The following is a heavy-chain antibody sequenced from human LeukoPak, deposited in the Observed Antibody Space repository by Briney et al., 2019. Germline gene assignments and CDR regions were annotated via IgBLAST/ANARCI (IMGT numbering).Heavy chain of an antibody. CDR3: ASGGYGSGSYYAYSDY. Sequence: GGSLRLSCVASGFTFSSYGMNWVRQAPGKGLEWVSVISGSGDSTFYADSVKGRFTISRDNSKNTLYLHMNSLRAEDTAVYYCASGGYGSGSYYAYSDYWGQGTLVTVSS. V-gene: IGHV3-23*01. D-gene: IGHD3-10*01. CDR1: GFTFSSYG. J-gene: IGHJ4*02. CDR2: ISGSGDST.